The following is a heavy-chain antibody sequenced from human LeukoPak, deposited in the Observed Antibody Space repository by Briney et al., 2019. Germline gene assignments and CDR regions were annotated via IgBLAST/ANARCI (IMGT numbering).Heavy chain of an antibody. V-gene: IGHV3-48*01. CDR2: ISSSSSTI. CDR1: GFTFSSYS. Sequence: GGSLRLSCAASGFTFSSYSMNWVRQAPGKGLEWVSYISSSSSTIYYADSVKGRFTISRDNSKNTLYLQMNSLRAEDTAVYYCAKDGLIAAAGYWCFDLWGRGTLVTVSS. CDR3: AKDGLIAAAGYWCFDL. J-gene: IGHJ2*01. D-gene: IGHD6-13*01.